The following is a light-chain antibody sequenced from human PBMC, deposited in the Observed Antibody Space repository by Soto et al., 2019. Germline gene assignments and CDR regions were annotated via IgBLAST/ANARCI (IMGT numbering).Light chain of an antibody. Sequence: QPVLTQPPSASGTPGQRVTISCSGSSSNIGSNTVNWYQQLPGTAPKLLIYSNNQRPSGVPDRFSGSKSGTSASLVISGLQSEDEADYYCAAWDDSLNGVVFGGGTQLTVL. CDR3: AAWDDSLNGVV. V-gene: IGLV1-44*01. CDR2: SNN. J-gene: IGLJ2*01. CDR1: SSNIGSNT.